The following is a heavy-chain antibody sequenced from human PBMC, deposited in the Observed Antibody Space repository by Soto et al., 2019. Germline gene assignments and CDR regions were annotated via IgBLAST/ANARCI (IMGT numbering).Heavy chain of an antibody. V-gene: IGHV3-74*03. CDR3: ARDLGGPDY. CDR1: GFSLSPYW. CDR2: LSSDGFGA. D-gene: IGHD3-16*01. Sequence: EVHLEESGGGLVQPGGSLRLSCAASGFSLSPYWMHWVRQVPGRGLEWVARLSSDGFGAAYADSVKGRFFISRDIARNTLSLQMNRLRADDTAVYYCARDLGGPDYWGRGTSVTVSS. J-gene: IGHJ4*02.